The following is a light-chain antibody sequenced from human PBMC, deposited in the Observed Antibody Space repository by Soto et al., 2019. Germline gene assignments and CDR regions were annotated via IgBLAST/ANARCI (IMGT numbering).Light chain of an antibody. CDR2: GAS. CDR1: QSVSTSY. Sequence: EIVLTQSPGTLSLSPGERATLSCRASQSVSTSYLAWYQQKPGQAPRLLIYGASSRATGIPDRFSGSGSGTDFTLTISTLEPADFAVYYCQQFGGSTRTFGQGTKVEI. J-gene: IGKJ1*01. CDR3: QQFGGSTRT. V-gene: IGKV3-20*01.